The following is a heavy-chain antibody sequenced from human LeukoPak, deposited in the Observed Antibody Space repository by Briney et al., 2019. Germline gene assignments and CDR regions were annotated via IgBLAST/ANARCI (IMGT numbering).Heavy chain of an antibody. V-gene: IGHV3-48*03. Sequence: PGQSLRLSCTASGFTFSTYEMNWVRQAPGKGLEWISYISGSGSSIFYADSLQGRFTVSRDNAKNSVYLQMNSLRAEDTAVYYCAPLWFDPWGQGSLVTVSS. CDR2: ISGSGSSI. CDR1: GFTFSTYE. CDR3: APLWFDP. J-gene: IGHJ5*02.